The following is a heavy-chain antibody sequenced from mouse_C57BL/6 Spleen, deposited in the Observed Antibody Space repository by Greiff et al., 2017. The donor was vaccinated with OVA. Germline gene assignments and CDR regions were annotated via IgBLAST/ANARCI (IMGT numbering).Heavy chain of an antibody. D-gene: IGHD4-1*01. J-gene: IGHJ2*01. V-gene: IGHV1-26*01. CDR2: INPNNGGT. Sequence: EVQLVESGPELVKPGASVKISCKASGYTFTDYYMNWVKQSHGKSLEWIGDINPNNGGTSYNQKFKGKATLTVDKSSSTAYMELRSLTSEDSAVYYCARLGFDYWGQGTTLTVSS. CDR3: ARLGFDY. CDR1: GYTFTDYY.